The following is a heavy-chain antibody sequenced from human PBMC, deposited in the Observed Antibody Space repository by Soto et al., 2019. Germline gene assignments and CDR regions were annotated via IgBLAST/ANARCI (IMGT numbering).Heavy chain of an antibody. V-gene: IGHV3-74*01. Sequence: GGSLRVSCGVSGITLSMYWTHWIRQVPGRSPFWVSRISSYGTTTNYADSVRGRSTIHRDNSENTLYLQMNNLKPDDTAIYYWTRGPRADATGTRGHWGEGTRVSVCS. CDR3: TRGPRADATGTRGH. CDR2: ISSYGTTT. J-gene: IGHJ4*02. D-gene: IGHD1-1*01. CDR1: GITLSMYW.